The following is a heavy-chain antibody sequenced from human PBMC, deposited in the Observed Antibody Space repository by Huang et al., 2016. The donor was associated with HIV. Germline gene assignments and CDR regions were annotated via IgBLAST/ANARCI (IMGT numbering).Heavy chain of an antibody. V-gene: IGHV3-23*01. J-gene: IGHJ6*02. D-gene: IGHD3-3*01. CDR2: ISGRGGNT. Sequence: EVQLLESGGGLVQPGGSLRLSCAASGFTFNSYAMSWVRQGPGKGREWGSAISGRGGNTYYADSVKGRFTISRDNSKNTLFLQMSGLRAEDTAVYYCSRDDFWSGYSDYYGLDVWGQGTTVTVSS. CDR1: GFTFNSYA. CDR3: SRDDFWSGYSDYYGLDV.